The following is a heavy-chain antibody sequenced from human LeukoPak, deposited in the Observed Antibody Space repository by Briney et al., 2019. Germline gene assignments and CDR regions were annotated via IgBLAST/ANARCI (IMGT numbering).Heavy chain of an antibody. V-gene: IGHV1-46*01. CDR1: GYIFTSNY. Sequence: GASVKVSCKASGYIFTSNYIHWVRQAPGQGLEWMGMIYPRDGSTSYAQKFQGRVTITADESTSTAYMELSSLRSEDTAVYYCARDVVEDSSEGNWGQGTLVTVSS. CDR2: IYPRDGST. J-gene: IGHJ4*02. CDR3: ARDVVEDSSEGN. D-gene: IGHD6-19*01.